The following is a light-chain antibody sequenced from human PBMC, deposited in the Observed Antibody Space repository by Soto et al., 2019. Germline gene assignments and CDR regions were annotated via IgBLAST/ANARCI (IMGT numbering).Light chain of an antibody. J-gene: IGKJ4*01. CDR3: QQYNTWIT. Sequence: EIVMTQSPATLSVSPGERATLSCRASQSVTSNLAWYQQKPGQVPRLLIYGASTRATGIPARFSGSGSGTEFTLTISSLQSEDFAVYYCQQYNTWITFGGGTKVEIK. CDR1: QSVTSN. V-gene: IGKV3-15*01. CDR2: GAS.